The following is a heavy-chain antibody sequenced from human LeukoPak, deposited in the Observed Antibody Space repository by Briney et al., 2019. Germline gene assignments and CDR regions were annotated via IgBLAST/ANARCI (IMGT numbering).Heavy chain of an antibody. D-gene: IGHD2-8*01. CDR1: GGSIGSYY. CDR2: IYTSGST. V-gene: IGHV4-4*07. CDR3: ATNGYMASLDY. J-gene: IGHJ4*02. Sequence: SETLSLTCTVSGGSIGSYYWSWIRQPAGKGLEWIGRIYTSGSTNYNPSLKSRVTMSVDTSKNQFSLKLSSVTAADTAVYYCATNGYMASLDYWGQGILVTVSS.